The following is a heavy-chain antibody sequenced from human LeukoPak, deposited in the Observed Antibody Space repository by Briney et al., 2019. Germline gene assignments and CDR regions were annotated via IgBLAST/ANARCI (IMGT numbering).Heavy chain of an antibody. Sequence: GGSLRLSCAASGFTFSSYAMHWVRQAPGKGLEWVAVISYDGSNKYYADSVKGRFTISRDNSKNTLYLQMNSLRAEDTAVYYCASDWADAFDIWGQGTMVTVSP. CDR2: ISYDGSNK. CDR1: GFTFSSYA. CDR3: ASDWADAFDI. D-gene: IGHD7-27*01. V-gene: IGHV3-30-3*01. J-gene: IGHJ3*02.